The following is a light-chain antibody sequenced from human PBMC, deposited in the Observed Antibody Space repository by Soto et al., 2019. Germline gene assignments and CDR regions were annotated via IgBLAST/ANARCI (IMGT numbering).Light chain of an antibody. CDR3: QQYHNWPPRT. Sequence: EIVMTQSPATLSVSPGERVTLSCRASQSVSSNFAWYQQKPGQAPRLLIYGASTRATGIPARFSGGGAETEFTLTISSLQSGDFAVYYCQQYHNWPPRTFGQGTKVEIK. CDR1: QSVSSN. J-gene: IGKJ1*01. CDR2: GAS. V-gene: IGKV3-15*01.